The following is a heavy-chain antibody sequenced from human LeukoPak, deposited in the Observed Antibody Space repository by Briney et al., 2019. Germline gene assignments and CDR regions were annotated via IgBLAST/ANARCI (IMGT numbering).Heavy chain of an antibody. CDR2: ISYDGSNK. Sequence: QPGGSLRLSCAASGFTFSSYAMHWVRQAPGKGLEWVAVISYDGSNKYYADSVKGRFTISRDNSKNTLYLQMNSLRAEDTAVYYCASLVAGIDDYWGQGTLVTVSS. V-gene: IGHV3-30-3*01. CDR3: ASLVAGIDDY. D-gene: IGHD6-19*01. J-gene: IGHJ4*02. CDR1: GFTFSSYA.